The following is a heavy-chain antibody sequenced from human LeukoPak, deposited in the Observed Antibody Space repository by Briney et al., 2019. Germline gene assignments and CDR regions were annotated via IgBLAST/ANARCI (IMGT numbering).Heavy chain of an antibody. D-gene: IGHD3-10*01. Sequence: SETLSLTCAVYGGSFSGYYWTWIRQPPGKGLEWIGEINHSGTTNYNPSLKSRVTISVDTSKNQFSLKLRSVTAADTAVYYCARGGITMAYYGMDVWGRGTPATVSS. CDR1: GGSFSGYY. J-gene: IGHJ6*04. V-gene: IGHV4-34*01. CDR2: INHSGTT. CDR3: ARGGITMAYYGMDV.